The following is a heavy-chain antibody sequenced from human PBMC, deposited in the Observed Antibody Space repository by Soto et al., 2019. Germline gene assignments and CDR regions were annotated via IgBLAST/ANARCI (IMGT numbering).Heavy chain of an antibody. D-gene: IGHD3-16*01. Sequence: GGSLRLSCAASGFTFDDYAMHWVRQAPGKGLEWVSGISWNSGSIGYADSVKGRFTISRDNAKNSLYLQMNSLRAEDTALYYCAKDMGEGGRIYYGMDVWGQGTTVTVSS. J-gene: IGHJ6*02. CDR2: ISWNSGSI. CDR1: GFTFDDYA. V-gene: IGHV3-9*01. CDR3: AKDMGEGGRIYYGMDV.